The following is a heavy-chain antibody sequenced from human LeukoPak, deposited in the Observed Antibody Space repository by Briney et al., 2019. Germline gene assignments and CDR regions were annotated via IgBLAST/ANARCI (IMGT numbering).Heavy chain of an antibody. CDR2: ISAYNGNT. CDR3: ARGSYDILTGYFNWFDP. D-gene: IGHD3-9*01. J-gene: IGHJ5*02. CDR1: GYTFTSYG. Sequence: ASVKVSCKASGYTFTSYGISWVRQAPGQGLEWMGWISAYNGNTNYAQKLQGRVTMTTDTSTSTAYMELRSLRSDDTAVYYCARGSYDILTGYFNWFDPWGQGTLVTVSS. V-gene: IGHV1-18*04.